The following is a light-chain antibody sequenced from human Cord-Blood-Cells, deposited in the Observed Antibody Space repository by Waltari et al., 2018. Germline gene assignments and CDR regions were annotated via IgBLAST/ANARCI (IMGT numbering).Light chain of an antibody. CDR3: QQRSNWLT. Sequence: EIVLTQSPATLSLSPGERATLSCRASQSVSSYLAWYQQKPGQAPMLLIYDASNRATGIPARFSCSGSGTDFTLTISSLEPEDFAVYYCQQRSNWLTFGGGTKVEIK. CDR2: DAS. V-gene: IGKV3-11*01. J-gene: IGKJ4*01. CDR1: QSVSSY.